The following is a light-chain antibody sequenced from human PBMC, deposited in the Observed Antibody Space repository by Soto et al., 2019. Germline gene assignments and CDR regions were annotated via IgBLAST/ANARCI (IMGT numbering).Light chain of an antibody. CDR2: AAS. CDR1: QSVSSSY. Sequence: EIVLTQSTGTLSFSPGERATLSCRASQSVSSSYLAWYQQKPGQAPRLLIFAASSRASGIPDRFSGSGSGTDFTLTISRLEPEDFALFYCQYHGSSPITFGQGTRLEI. J-gene: IGKJ5*01. CDR3: QYHGSSPIT. V-gene: IGKV3-20*01.